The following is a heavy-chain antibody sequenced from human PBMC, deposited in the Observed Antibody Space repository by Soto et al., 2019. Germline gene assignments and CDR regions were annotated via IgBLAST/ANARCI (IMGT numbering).Heavy chain of an antibody. CDR1: GFSLSNARMG. D-gene: IGHD3-10*01. J-gene: IGHJ5*02. CDR3: ARIRDHEYYRVYNWFDP. V-gene: IGHV2-26*01. Sequence: QVTLKESGPVLVKPTETLTLTCTVSGFSLSNARMGVSWIRQPPGKALEWLAHIFSNDEKSYSTSLKSRLTISKDTSKSQVVLTMTNMDPVDTATDYCARIRDHEYYRVYNWFDPWGQGTLVTVSS. CDR2: IFSNDEK.